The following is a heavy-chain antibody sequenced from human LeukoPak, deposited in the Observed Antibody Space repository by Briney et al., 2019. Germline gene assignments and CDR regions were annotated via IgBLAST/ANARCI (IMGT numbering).Heavy chain of an antibody. CDR3: ARDLEAANTYYFDY. CDR1: GFTVSSSY. CDR2: ISSAGNT. J-gene: IGHJ4*02. V-gene: IGHV3-66*01. D-gene: IGHD6-13*01. Sequence: GGSLRLSCAASGFTVSSSYMSWVREAPGKGLGGGSIISSAGNTYYADSVKGRFTISRDNSKNTVYLQVNSLRDEDTAVHYCARDLEAANTYYFDYWGQGTMVTVSS.